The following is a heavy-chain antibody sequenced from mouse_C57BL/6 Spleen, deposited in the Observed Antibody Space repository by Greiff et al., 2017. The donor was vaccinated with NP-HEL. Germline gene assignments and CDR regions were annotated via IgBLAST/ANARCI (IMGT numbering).Heavy chain of an antibody. CDR1: GFTFSDYG. V-gene: IGHV5-17*01. J-gene: IGHJ2*01. CDR2: ISSGSSTI. D-gene: IGHD1-1*01. CDR3: ARPYYGSSYFDY. Sequence: EVKLVESGGGLVKPGGSLKLSCAASGFTFSDYGMHWVRQAPEKGLEWVAYISSGSSTIYYADTVKGRFTISRDNAKNTRFLQMTSLRSEDTAMYYCARPYYGSSYFDYWGQGTTRTGSS.